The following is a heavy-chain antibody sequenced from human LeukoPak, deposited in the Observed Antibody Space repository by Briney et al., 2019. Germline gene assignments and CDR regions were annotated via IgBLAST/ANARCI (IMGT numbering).Heavy chain of an antibody. D-gene: IGHD3-22*01. J-gene: IGHJ4*02. V-gene: IGHV3-11*01. CDR2: ISSSGSTI. Sequence: GGSLRLSCAASGFTFSDYYMSWIRQAPGKGLEWVSYISSSGSTIYYADSVKGRFTISRDNAKNSLYLQVNSLRAEDTAVYYCARDYYDSSGYYQSNYWGQGTLVTVSS. CDR1: GFTFSDYY. CDR3: ARDYYDSSGYYQSNY.